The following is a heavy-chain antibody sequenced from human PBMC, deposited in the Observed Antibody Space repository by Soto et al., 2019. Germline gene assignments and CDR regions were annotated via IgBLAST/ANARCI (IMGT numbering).Heavy chain of an antibody. V-gene: IGHV2-5*01. CDR1: GFSLSTSAVG. CDR3: AHRLGYSYGRYFDY. D-gene: IGHD5-18*01. CDR2: IYWNDDK. Sequence: ESGPTMVNPTQTLTLTCTFSGFSLSTSAVGVGWIRQPPGKALEWLALIYWNDDKRYSPSLKSRLTITKDTSKNQVVLTLTNMEPVDTATYYCAHRLGYSYGRYFDYWGQGTLVTVSS. J-gene: IGHJ4*02.